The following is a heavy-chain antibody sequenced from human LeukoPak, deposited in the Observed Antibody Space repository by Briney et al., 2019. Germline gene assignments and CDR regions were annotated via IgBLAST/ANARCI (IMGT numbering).Heavy chain of an antibody. CDR3: AKDLHPYYYDSSGYYDAFDI. J-gene: IGHJ3*02. CDR1: GFTFSSYG. CDR2: IRYDGSNK. V-gene: IGHV3-30*02. D-gene: IGHD3-22*01. Sequence: GGSLRLSCAASGFTFSSYGMHWVRQAPGKGLEWVAFIRYDGSNKYYADSVKGRFTISRDNSKNTLYLQMNSLRAEDTAVYYCAKDLHPYYYDSSGYYDAFDIWGQGTMVTVSS.